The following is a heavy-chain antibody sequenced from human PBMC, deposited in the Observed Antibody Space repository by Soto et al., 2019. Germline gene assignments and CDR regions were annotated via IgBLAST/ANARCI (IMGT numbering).Heavy chain of an antibody. J-gene: IGHJ6*02. V-gene: IGHV4-4*07. Sequence: PSETLSLTCAVSGGSISSYYWSWIRQTAGKGLEWIGRIYPSGNTNYNPSLKSRVTMSIDTSKNQLSLKLRSVTAADTAVYFCAGDEGYYYPGVDVWGQGTAVTVSS. CDR1: GGSISSYY. CDR2: IYPSGNT. CDR3: AGDEGYYYPGVDV.